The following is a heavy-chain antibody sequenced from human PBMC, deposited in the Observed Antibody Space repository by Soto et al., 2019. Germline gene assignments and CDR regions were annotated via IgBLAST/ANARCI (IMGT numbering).Heavy chain of an antibody. CDR3: ARGLRLYYYYYYGMDV. CDR2: IYYSGST. J-gene: IGHJ6*02. Sequence: SATLSLTCTVSGGSISSSSYYWGWIRQPPGKGLEWIWSIYYSGSTYYNPSLKSRVTISVDTSKNQFSLKLSSVTAADTAVYYCARGLRLYYYYYYGMDVWGQGTTVTVSS. CDR1: GGSISSSSYY. V-gene: IGHV4-39*01. D-gene: IGHD3-16*01.